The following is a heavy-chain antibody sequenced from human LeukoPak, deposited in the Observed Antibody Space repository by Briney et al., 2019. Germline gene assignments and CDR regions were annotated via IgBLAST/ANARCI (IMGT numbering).Heavy chain of an antibody. V-gene: IGHV4-59*11. Sequence: SETLSLTCTVSGGSISSHYWSWIRQPPGKGLEWIGYIYYSGSTNYNPSLKSRVTISVDTSKNQFSLKLSSVTAADTAVYYCASYKRWLPRDSAFDIWGQGTMVTVSS. CDR2: IYYSGST. J-gene: IGHJ3*02. CDR1: GGSISSHY. D-gene: IGHD5-24*01. CDR3: ASYKRWLPRDSAFDI.